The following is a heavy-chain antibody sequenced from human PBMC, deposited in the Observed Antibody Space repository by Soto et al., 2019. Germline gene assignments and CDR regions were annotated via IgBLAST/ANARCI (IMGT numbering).Heavy chain of an antibody. V-gene: IGHV3-9*01. D-gene: IGHD3-22*01. CDR1: GFTFDDYA. CDR3: EKVNKYYYDNSGSWGVFDV. J-gene: IGHJ3*01. CDR2: SSWNSGSI. Sequence: SLRLSCASSGFTFDDYAMHWVRQSPGKCLEWVSGSSWNSGSIGYADSVKGRFTISRDNANNSLYLQMNSLRAEDTALYYCEKVNKYYYDNSGSWGVFDVWGQGTPVNVSS.